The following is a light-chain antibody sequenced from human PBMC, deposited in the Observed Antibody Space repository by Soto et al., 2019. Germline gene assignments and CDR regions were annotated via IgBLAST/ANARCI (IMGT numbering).Light chain of an antibody. V-gene: IGLV2-14*01. CDR3: AAWDDSPSGP. CDR2: EVN. J-gene: IGLJ1*01. Sequence: QSVLTQPASVSGSPGQSITISCTGTSSDVGGFNYVSWYQQHPGKAPKLMIYEVNNRPSGVSNRFSGSKSGNTASLTISGLQAEDEADYYCAAWDDSPSGPFGTGTKVTVL. CDR1: SSDVGGFNY.